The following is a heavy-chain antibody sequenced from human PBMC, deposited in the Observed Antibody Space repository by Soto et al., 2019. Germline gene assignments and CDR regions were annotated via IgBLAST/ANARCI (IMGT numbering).Heavy chain of an antibody. V-gene: IGHV1-18*01. CDR2: ISAYNGNT. CDR3: ARVVLMVYAMPVYFDY. J-gene: IGHJ4*02. CDR1: GYTFTSYG. Sequence: VSVKVSCKASGYTFTSYGISCARQAPGQGLEWMGWISAYNGNTNYAQKLQGRVTMTTDTSTSTAYMELRSLRSDDTAVYYCARVVLMVYAMPVYFDYWGQGTLVTVPS. D-gene: IGHD2-8*01.